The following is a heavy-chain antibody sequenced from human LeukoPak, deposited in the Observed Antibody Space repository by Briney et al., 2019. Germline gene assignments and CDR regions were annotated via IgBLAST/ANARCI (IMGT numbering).Heavy chain of an antibody. CDR1: GYTFTGYY. D-gene: IGHD1-26*01. Sequence: ASVKVSCKASGYTFTGYYMHWVRQATGQGLEWMGWMNPNNRNTGYAQKFQGRVTMTRNTSISTAYMELTSLRPEDTAVYYCARGVGSYNWFDPWGQGTLVTVSS. CDR3: ARGVGSYNWFDP. CDR2: MNPNNRNT. V-gene: IGHV1-8*02. J-gene: IGHJ5*02.